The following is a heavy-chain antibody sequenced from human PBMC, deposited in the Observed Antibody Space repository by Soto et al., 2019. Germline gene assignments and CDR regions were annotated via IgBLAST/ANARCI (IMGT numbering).Heavy chain of an antibody. J-gene: IGHJ4*02. CDR1: GSRFSNYV. D-gene: IGHD2-2*02. Sequence: SVKVSCKVSGSRFSNYVISWVRQAPGHGLEWLGRIIPIFNSTKYAQSFQGRVTITADKSTSTASLELSSLRSDDTAVYYCAREGRGKKAGYNGLVSLGYWGQGTLVTV. CDR3: AREGRGKKAGYNGLVSLGY. CDR2: IIPIFNST. V-gene: IGHV1-69*06.